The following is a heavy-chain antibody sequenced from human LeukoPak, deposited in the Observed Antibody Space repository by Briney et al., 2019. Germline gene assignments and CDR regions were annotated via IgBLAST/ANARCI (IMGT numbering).Heavy chain of an antibody. Sequence: ASVKLSCTASGYTFTSYGISWVRQAPGQGLEWMGWISAYNGNTNYAQKLQGRVTITTDTSTSTAYMELRSLRSDDTAVYYCARDAEDIVVVPAAIGWFDRWGQGTLVTASS. V-gene: IGHV1-18*01. CDR2: ISAYNGNT. CDR3: ARDAEDIVVVPAAIGWFDR. CDR1: GYTFTSYG. J-gene: IGHJ5*02. D-gene: IGHD2-2*01.